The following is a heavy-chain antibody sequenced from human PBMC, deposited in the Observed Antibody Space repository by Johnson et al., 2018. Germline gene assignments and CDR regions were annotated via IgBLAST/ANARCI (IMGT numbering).Heavy chain of an antibody. Sequence: QVQLVQSGGGLVKPEGSLRRSCSASGFAFNAYYMGWIRQTPGTGLEGISYISKRGKVLPYAVHVQGRFTVSRDNAKNSLFLQMNNLKTDDTALYYCARDKNDGFDVWGQGTFVTVSS. V-gene: IGHV3-11*01. CDR2: ISKRGKVL. J-gene: IGHJ3*01. CDR3: ARDKNDGFDV. CDR1: GFAFNAYY.